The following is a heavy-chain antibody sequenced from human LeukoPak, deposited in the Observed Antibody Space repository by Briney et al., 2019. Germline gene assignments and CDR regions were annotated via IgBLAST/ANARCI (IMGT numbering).Heavy chain of an antibody. CDR2: VTGSGSST. D-gene: IGHD3-10*01. CDR3: AARPVSEAGYFDY. CDR1: GFTFKTYA. J-gene: IGHJ4*02. V-gene: IGHV3-23*01. Sequence: GGSLRLSCAASGFTFKTYALSWVRLAPGRGLEWVSSVTGSGSSTNYADSVKGRFTISRDNSQNTLYLQMNSLRADDTAVYYCAARPVSEAGYFDYWGQGTLVTVSS.